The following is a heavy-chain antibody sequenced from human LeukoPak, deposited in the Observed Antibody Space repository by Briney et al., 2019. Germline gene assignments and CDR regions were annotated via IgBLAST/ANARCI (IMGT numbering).Heavy chain of an antibody. J-gene: IGHJ4*02. Sequence: PGGSLRPSCAASGFTFSSYWMHWVRQAPGKGLVWVSRINSDGSSTSYADSVKGRFTTSRDNAKNTLYLQMNSLRAEDTAVYYCAREGDYNWNYFDYWGQGTLVTVSS. V-gene: IGHV3-74*01. CDR1: GFTFSSYW. CDR3: AREGDYNWNYFDY. CDR2: INSDGSST. D-gene: IGHD1-20*01.